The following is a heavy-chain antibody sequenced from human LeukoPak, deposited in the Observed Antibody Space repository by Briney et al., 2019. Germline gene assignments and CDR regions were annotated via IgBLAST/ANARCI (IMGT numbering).Heavy chain of an antibody. CDR2: ISGDGGTP. CDR3: EKGQYFHDSSGYYR. CDR1: GFTFSNYA. Sequence: GGSLRLSCVASGFTFSNYAMTWVRQAPGKGLECVSVISGDGGTPLQEDYAKGLFTISSDNSKNTLYLEMNSLRDDETAVYYCEKGQYFHDSSGYYRWGQGNLVTVSS. V-gene: IGHV3-23*01. D-gene: IGHD3-22*01. J-gene: IGHJ4*02.